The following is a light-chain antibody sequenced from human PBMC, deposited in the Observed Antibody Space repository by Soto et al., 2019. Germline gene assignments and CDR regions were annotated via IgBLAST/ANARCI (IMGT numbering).Light chain of an antibody. CDR2: GAS. J-gene: IGKJ2*01. CDR3: PQYDSWPPYT. CDR1: QSISIN. Sequence: EIVMTQSPATLSVSPGERATLSCRASQSISINLAWYQQKLGQAPRLLIYGASTRATDIPARFSGSGSGTEFTLTISSLQSEDYAIYYCPQYDSWPPYTFGQGTKVEIK. V-gene: IGKV3-15*01.